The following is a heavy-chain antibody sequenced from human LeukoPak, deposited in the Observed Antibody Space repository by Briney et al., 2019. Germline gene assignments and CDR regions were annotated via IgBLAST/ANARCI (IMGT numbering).Heavy chain of an antibody. D-gene: IGHD6-19*01. Sequence: ASVKVSCKASGYTFTGYYMHWVRQAPGQGLEWMGWINPNSGGTNYAQKFQGWVTMTRDTSISTAYMELSRLRSDDTAVYYCARGDIAVAAYYFDYWGQGTLVTVSS. CDR1: GYTFTGYY. J-gene: IGHJ4*02. CDR2: INPNSGGT. V-gene: IGHV1-2*04. CDR3: ARGDIAVAAYYFDY.